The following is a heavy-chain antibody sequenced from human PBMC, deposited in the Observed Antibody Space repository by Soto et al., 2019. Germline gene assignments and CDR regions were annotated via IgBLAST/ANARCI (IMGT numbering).Heavy chain of an antibody. CDR3: TTLKSIGSDY. Sequence: GALRLSCPASGFSFRGAAMHWVRQASGRGLEWIGRIRSKTNNYATIYSASVKGRFIISRDDSKNTAYLEMTSLKYEDTDVYYCTTLKSIGSDYWGQGSLVTVYS. V-gene: IGHV3-73*01. CDR2: IRSKTNNYAT. J-gene: IGHJ4*02. D-gene: IGHD6-19*01. CDR1: GFSFRGAA.